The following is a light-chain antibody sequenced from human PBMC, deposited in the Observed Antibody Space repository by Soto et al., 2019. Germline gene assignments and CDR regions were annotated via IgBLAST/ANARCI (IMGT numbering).Light chain of an antibody. CDR2: DVS. J-gene: IGKJ4*01. CDR1: QSIGSL. Sequence: EIVLTQSPGTLSLSPGERATLSCRARQSIGSLLGWYQQKPGRAPRLLISDVSNRATGIPARFSGSGSGTDFTLTISSLESEDFAVYYCHQRRQWPLTFXGGTKVDIK. CDR3: HQRRQWPLT. V-gene: IGKV3-11*01.